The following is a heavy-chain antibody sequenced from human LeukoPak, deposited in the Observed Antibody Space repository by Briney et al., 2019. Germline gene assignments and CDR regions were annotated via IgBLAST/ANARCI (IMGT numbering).Heavy chain of an antibody. Sequence: PSETLSLTCTVSGGSISSYYWSWIRQPPGKGLEWIGYIYYSGSTNYNPSLKSRVTISLDTSKNQFSLKLSSVTAADTAVYYCATALDTAMVTYWGQGNLVTVSS. J-gene: IGHJ4*02. CDR2: IYYSGST. V-gene: IGHV4-59*01. CDR3: ATALDTAMVTY. CDR1: GGSISSYY. D-gene: IGHD5-18*01.